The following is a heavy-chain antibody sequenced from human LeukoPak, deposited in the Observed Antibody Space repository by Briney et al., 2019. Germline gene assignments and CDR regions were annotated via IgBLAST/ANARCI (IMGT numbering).Heavy chain of an antibody. CDR2: INHSGST. V-gene: IGHV4-34*01. D-gene: IGHD3-3*01. CDR1: GGSFSGYY. Sequence: SETLSLTCAVYGGSFSGYYWSWIRQPPGKGLEWIGEINHSGSTNYNPSLKSRVTISVDTSKNQFSLKLSSVTAADTAVYYCARGPRITIFGVVIIHAWGQGTLVTVSS. J-gene: IGHJ5*02. CDR3: ARGPRITIFGVVIIHA.